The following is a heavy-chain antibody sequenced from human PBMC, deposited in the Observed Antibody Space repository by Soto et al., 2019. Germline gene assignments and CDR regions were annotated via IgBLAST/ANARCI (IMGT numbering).Heavy chain of an antibody. CDR3: TRDFFDSSDYTTNWFDP. D-gene: IGHD3-22*01. CDR2: IYHTGNA. J-gene: IGHJ5*02. Sequence: PETLSLTCNVSGVSITDYYCAWIRQPPGEGLEWIGSIYHTGNAYYNPSLKSRVTISVDTSKNQFSLKLTSVTAADAALYYCTRDFFDSSDYTTNWFDPWGQGTLVTVSS. V-gene: IGHV4-38-2*02. CDR1: GVSITDYY.